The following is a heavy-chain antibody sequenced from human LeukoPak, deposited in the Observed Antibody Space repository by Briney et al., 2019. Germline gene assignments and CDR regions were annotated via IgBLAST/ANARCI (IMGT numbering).Heavy chain of an antibody. V-gene: IGHV3-15*01. CDR1: GFTFSDAW. CDR2: IRSTTNGGTR. J-gene: IGHJ4*02. CDR3: TTEYSGSRYGY. D-gene: IGHD6-13*01. Sequence: GGSLRLSCAASGFTFSDAWMSWVRPAPGKGLEWVGRIRSTTNGGTRDYAAPVKGRFTISRDDSQNTLYLQMNSLQSEDTAVYYCTTEYSGSRYGYWGQGTLVTVSA.